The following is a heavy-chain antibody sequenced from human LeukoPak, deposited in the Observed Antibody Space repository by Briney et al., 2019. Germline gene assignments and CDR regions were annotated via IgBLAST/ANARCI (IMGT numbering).Heavy chain of an antibody. CDR1: GFTVSINS. J-gene: IGHJ4*02. D-gene: IGHD3-16*01. CDR2: IYSGGNT. Sequence: PGGSLRLSCTVSGFTVSINSMSWVRQAPGKGLEWVSFIYSGGNTHYSDSVKGRFTISRDNAKNSLYLQMNSLRAEDTAVYYCARETGEGMTDYWGQGTLVTVSS. CDR3: ARETGEGMTDY. V-gene: IGHV3-53*01.